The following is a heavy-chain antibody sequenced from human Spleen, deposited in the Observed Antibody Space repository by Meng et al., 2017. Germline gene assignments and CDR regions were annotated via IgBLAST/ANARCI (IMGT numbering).Heavy chain of an antibody. J-gene: IGHJ4*02. CDR1: GFTFSNAW. CDR3: GGPCGGSGYCWFVY. Sequence: GESLKISCAASGFTFSNAWMTWVRQAPGKGLEWIGRMKSNVDGGTVDYAAAVKGRFFISRDDSENTFYLQMNSLRAEDTAVYYCGGPCGGSGYCWFVYWGQGTLVTVSS. D-gene: IGHD3-22*01. CDR2: MKSNVDGGTV. V-gene: IGHV3-15*01.